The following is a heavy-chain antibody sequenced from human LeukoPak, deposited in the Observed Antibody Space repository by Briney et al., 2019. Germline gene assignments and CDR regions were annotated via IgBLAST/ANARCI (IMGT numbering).Heavy chain of an antibody. CDR2: ISGGSGSST. J-gene: IGHJ2*01. CDR3: AGPSDKSRNWYFDL. CDR1: GFTFSSYA. D-gene: IGHD2-21*01. Sequence: PGGSLRLSCAASGFTFSSYAMSWVRQAPGKGLEWFSAISGGSGSSTYYADAVKGRFTISRDNSKNTLYLQINSLGAEDTAGYYCAGPSDKSRNWYFDLWGRGTLATVSS. V-gene: IGHV3-23*01.